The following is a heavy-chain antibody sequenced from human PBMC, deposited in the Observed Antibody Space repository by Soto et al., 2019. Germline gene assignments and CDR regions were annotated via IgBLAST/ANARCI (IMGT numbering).Heavy chain of an antibody. D-gene: IGHD3-10*01. V-gene: IGHV3-21*01. J-gene: IGHJ2*01. CDR3: ARDGSFLFQAEDGIRGKHPVSAFLLNRSSDL. CDR2: ISSSSSYI. Sequence: KGLEWVSSISSSSSYIYYADSVKGRFTISRDNAKNSLYLQMNSLRAEDTAVYYCARDGSFLFQAEDGIRGKHPVSAFLLNRSSDL.